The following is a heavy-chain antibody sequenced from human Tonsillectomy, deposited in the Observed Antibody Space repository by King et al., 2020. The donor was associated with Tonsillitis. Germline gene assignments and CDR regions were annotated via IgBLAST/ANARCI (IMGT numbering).Heavy chain of an antibody. CDR1: GFTFSNYG. CDR3: VKDEMRGNYRFPFVW. CDR2: IRYDGSNK. D-gene: IGHD3-16*02. Sequence: VQLVESRGGVVQPGGSLRLSCAASGFTFSNYGLHSVRQAPGKGLEWVTFIRYDGSNKYYADSLKGRFTISKDNSKNTLYLQMNSLRVEDTALYYCVKDEMRGNYRFPFVWWGQGAMVTVSS. V-gene: IGHV3-30*02. J-gene: IGHJ4*02.